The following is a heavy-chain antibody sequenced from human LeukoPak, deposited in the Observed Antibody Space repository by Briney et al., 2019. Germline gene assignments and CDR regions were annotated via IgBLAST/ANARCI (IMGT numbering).Heavy chain of an antibody. CDR2: ISGSGGST. J-gene: IGHJ5*02. V-gene: IGHV3-23*01. Sequence: GGSLRLSCAASGFSFSSYWMTWVRQAPGKGLEWVSTISGSGGSTYYADSVKGRFTISRDNSKNTLYLQMNSLRAEDTAVYYCAKGKYSYGFDWSDPWGQGTLVTVSS. D-gene: IGHD5-18*01. CDR1: GFSFSSYW. CDR3: AKGKYSYGFDWSDP.